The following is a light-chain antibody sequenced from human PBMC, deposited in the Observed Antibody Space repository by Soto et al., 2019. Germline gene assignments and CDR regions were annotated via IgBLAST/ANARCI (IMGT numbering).Light chain of an antibody. CDR2: DTS. Sequence: EIVLTQSPATLSLSPGKRATLSCRASQSVSNFLAWYQQRAGQAPRLLIYDTSNRAGGIPARFSGSGSGTDFTLTISSLEPEDFAVYYCQQRSNWRLTFGGGTKVDIK. CDR3: QQRSNWRLT. V-gene: IGKV3-11*01. J-gene: IGKJ4*01. CDR1: QSVSNF.